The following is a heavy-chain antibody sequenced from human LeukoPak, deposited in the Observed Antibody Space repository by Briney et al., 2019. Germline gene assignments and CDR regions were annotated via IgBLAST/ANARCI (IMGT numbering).Heavy chain of an antibody. Sequence: ASVKVSCKASGYTFTRYDINWVRQATGQGLEWRGWMNPNSGNTGYAQKFQGRVTMTRNTSISTAYMELSSLRSEDTAVYYCARGWGGRGVFHRWGQGTLVTVSS. J-gene: IGHJ5*02. CDR3: ARGWGGRGVFHR. D-gene: IGHD3-10*01. CDR2: MNPNSGNT. V-gene: IGHV1-8*01. CDR1: GYTFTRYD.